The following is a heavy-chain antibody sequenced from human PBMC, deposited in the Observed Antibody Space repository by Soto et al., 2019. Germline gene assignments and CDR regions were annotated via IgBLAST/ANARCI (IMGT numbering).Heavy chain of an antibody. J-gene: IGHJ4*01. D-gene: IGHD3-22*01. CDR3: TTDSYITSIIVRFDY. CDR1: GYSFTTYY. V-gene: IGHV3-15*07. Sequence: SCKAFGYSFTTYYIHWVRQTPGKVLEWVGRVKSKTDGGTTDFAAPVKGRFAISRDDSKNMVYLEMNSLKTEDTAIYYCTTDSYITSIIVRFDYWGHGTLVTVSS. CDR2: VKSKTDGGTT.